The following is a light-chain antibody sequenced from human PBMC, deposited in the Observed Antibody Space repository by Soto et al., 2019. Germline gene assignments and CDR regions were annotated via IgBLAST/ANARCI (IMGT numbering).Light chain of an antibody. Sequence: ALTQPASVSGPPGQSITISCTGTSSDVGAYNYVSWYQQHPGKAPKLMIYEVSNRPSGVSNRFSGSKSGNTTSLTISGLQAEDEADYYCSSYISSSTLVFGTGTKVTVL. CDR1: SSDVGAYNY. CDR2: EVS. V-gene: IGLV2-14*01. J-gene: IGLJ1*01. CDR3: SSYISSSTLV.